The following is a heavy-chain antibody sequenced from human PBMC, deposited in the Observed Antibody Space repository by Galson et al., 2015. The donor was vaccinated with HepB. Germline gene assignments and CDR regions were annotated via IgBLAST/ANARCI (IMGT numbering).Heavy chain of an antibody. CDR1: GGTFSSYA. CDR3: ARIRTEGIAVAGTRSWFDP. V-gene: IGHV1-69*13. J-gene: IGHJ5*02. D-gene: IGHD6-19*01. Sequence: SVKVSCKASGGTFSSYAISWVRQAPGQGLERMGGIIPIFGTANYAQKFQGRVTITADESTSTAYMELSSLRSEDTAVYYCARIRTEGIAVAGTRSWFDPWGQGTLVTVSS. CDR2: IIPIFGTA.